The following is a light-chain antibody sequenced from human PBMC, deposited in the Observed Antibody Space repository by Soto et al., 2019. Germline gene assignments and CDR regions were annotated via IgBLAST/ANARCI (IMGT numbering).Light chain of an antibody. V-gene: IGKV1-39*01. CDR2: AAS. J-gene: IGKJ1*01. Sequence: DIQRTQSPSSLSASVGDRVTITCRASQSISSYLNWYQKKPGKAPKILIYAASSLQSGVPSRFSGSGSGTDFNLTISSLQTEDFATYYCQQSYSTTWTFGHGTKLDIK. CDR3: QQSYSTTWT. CDR1: QSISSY.